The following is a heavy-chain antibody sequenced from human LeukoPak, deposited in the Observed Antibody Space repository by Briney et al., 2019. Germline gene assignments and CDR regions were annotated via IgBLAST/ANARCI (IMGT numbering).Heavy chain of an antibody. CDR1: GFTFSHYA. CDR2: VSAEGDRR. V-gene: IGHV3-30*07. CDR3: VSVGDYGDYANYFDY. J-gene: IGHJ4*02. Sequence: GGSLRLSCAASGFTFSHYAMHWVRRPPGKGLEWVTFVSAEGDRRYYADSVKGRFTISRDNAKNTLYLQMNGLRAEDTAVYYRVSVGDYGDYANYFDYWGQGTLVTVSS. D-gene: IGHD4-17*01.